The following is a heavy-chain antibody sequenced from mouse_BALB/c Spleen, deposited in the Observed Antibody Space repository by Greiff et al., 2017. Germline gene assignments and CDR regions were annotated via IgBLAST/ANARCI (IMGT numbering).Heavy chain of an antibody. J-gene: IGHJ2*01. V-gene: IGHV14-1*02. CDR2: IDPENGNT. D-gene: IGHD2-4*01. CDR3: ASYDYEYYFDY. Sequence: EVQLQQSGAELVRPGALVKLSCKASGFNIKDYYMHWVKQRPEQGLEWIGWIDPENGNTIYDPKFQGKASITADTSSNTAYLQLSSLTSEDTAVYYCASYDYEYYFDYWGQGTTLTVSA. CDR1: GFNIKDYY.